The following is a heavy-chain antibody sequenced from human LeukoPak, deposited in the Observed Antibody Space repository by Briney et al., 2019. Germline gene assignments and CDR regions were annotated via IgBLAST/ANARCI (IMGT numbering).Heavy chain of an antibody. CDR3: AKTTGGNAFDYIDY. V-gene: IGHV3-23*01. CDR1: GFTFSSYA. J-gene: IGHJ4*02. Sequence: PGGSLRLSCAASGFTFSSYAMSWVRQAPGKGLEWVSATSGSGSSPNYSDSVKGRFTISRDNSKNTLYLQMNSLRAEDTAVYYYAKTTGGNAFDYIDYWGQGTLVTVSS. CDR2: TSGSGSSP. D-gene: IGHD4-23*01.